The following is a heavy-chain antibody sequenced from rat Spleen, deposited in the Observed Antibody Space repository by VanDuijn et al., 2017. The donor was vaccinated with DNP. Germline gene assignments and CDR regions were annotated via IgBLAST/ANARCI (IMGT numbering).Heavy chain of an antibody. CDR2: ISPDGDRT. CDR1: GFTFSNYD. Sequence: EVQLVESGGGLVQPGRSLKLSCEASGFTFSNYDMAWVRQAPTKGLEWVALISPDGDRTYYRDSVKGRFTVSRNNAESTLHLQMDSLGSEDTATYYCTRPRGSYGGYRVDAWGQGISVSVSS. CDR3: TRPRGSYGGYRVDA. V-gene: IGHV5-27*01. D-gene: IGHD1-11*01. J-gene: IGHJ4*01.